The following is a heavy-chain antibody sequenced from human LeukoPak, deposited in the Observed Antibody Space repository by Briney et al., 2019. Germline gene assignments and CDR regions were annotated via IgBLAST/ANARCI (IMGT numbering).Heavy chain of an antibody. CDR3: ALAGTGLL. CDR1: GFTFNSYD. D-gene: IGHD6-13*01. V-gene: IGHV3-23*01. J-gene: IGHJ4*02. Sequence: PGGSLRLSCAASGFTFNSYDMSWVRQAPGKGLEWVSAISASGGNTYYAYSVKGRSTISRDNSKNTLYLQMTSLRAEDTAVYYCALAGTGLLGGPGTLVTVSS. CDR2: ISASGGNT.